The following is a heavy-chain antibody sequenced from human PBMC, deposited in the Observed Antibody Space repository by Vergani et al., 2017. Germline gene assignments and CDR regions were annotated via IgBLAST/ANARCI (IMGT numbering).Heavy chain of an antibody. V-gene: IGHV3-21*01. J-gene: IGHJ4*02. CDR3: ARDPIVSGYCTNGVCYPSLYYFDY. CDR1: GFTFSSYS. CDR2: ISSSSSYI. D-gene: IGHD2-8*01. Sequence: VHLVESGGGLVKPGGSLRLSCAASGFTFSSYSMNWVRQAPGKGLEWVSSISSSSSYIYYADSVKGRFTISRDNAKNSLYLQMNSLRAEDTAVYYCARDPIVSGYCTNGVCYPSLYYFDYWGQGTLVTVSS.